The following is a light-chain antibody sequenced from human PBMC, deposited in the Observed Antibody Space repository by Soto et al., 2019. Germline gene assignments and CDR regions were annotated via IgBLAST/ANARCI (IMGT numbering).Light chain of an antibody. Sequence: EIVMTQSPATLSVSPGERATLSCRASQSVSSNLAWYQQKPGQAPRLLIYGASIRATGIPARFSGSGSGTEFTLTISSLQSEDFAVYYCKQYNNWRVTFGQGTKVEIK. CDR3: KQYNNWRVT. CDR1: QSVSSN. J-gene: IGKJ1*01. V-gene: IGKV3-15*01. CDR2: GAS.